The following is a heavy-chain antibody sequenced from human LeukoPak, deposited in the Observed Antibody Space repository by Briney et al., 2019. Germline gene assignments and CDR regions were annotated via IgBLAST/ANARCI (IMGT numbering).Heavy chain of an antibody. Sequence: SETLSLTCGVYDGSFSSYYGYWIRKSPGKGLEWIGEINDNGGTNYNPSLKSRVTISVDTSKNQLSLKMSSVNAADTAVYCCARGRVGGVFDYWGQGTLVTVSS. CDR1: DGSFSSYY. J-gene: IGHJ4*02. V-gene: IGHV4-34*01. CDR2: INDNGGT. CDR3: ARGRVGGVFDY. D-gene: IGHD3-16*01.